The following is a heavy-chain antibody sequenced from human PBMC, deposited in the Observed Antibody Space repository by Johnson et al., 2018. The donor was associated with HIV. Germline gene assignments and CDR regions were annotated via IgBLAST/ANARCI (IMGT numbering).Heavy chain of an antibody. CDR2: ISNSGGST. Sequence: VESGGGLVQPGGSLRLSCAASGFTFSNYAMNWVRQAPGKGLEWVSGISNSGGSTYFADSVKGRFTISRANSKNTRYLQMNSLRAEDTAVYYCAKKALGDVDAFDIWGQGTMVTVSS. CDR3: AKKALGDVDAFDI. V-gene: IGHV3-23*04. CDR1: GFTFSNYA. J-gene: IGHJ3*02. D-gene: IGHD2-21*02.